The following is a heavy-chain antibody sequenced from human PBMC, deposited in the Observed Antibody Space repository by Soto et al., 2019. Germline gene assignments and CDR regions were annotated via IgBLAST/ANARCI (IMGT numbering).Heavy chain of an antibody. CDR2: IYHSGTT. D-gene: IGHD6-13*01. CDR1: GGSFSGYY. CDR3: ARERPITAAGFRRYGMDV. J-gene: IGHJ6*02. V-gene: IGHV4-34*01. Sequence: SETLSLTYAVYGGSFSGYYWSWIRQSPGKGLEWIGYIYHSGTTNYNPSLKSRVSISVDTSKSQFYLKLSSVTAADTAVYYCARERPITAAGFRRYGMDVWGQGTTVTVS.